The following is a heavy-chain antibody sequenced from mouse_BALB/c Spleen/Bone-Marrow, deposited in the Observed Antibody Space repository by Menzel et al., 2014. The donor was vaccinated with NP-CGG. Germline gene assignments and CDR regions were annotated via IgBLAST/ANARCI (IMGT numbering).Heavy chain of an antibody. CDR3: TRTYDYDEGGFDY. V-gene: IGHV1-69*02. D-gene: IGHD2-4*01. CDR2: IYPSDSYT. J-gene: IGHJ2*01. Sequence: QVQLQQSGAELVRPGASVKLSCKASGYTFTSYWINWVEQRPGQGLEWIGNIYPSDSYTNYNQKFKDKATLTVDKSSSTAYMQRSSPTCEDSAVYYCTRTYDYDEGGFDYWGLGTTLTVSS. CDR1: GYTFTSYW.